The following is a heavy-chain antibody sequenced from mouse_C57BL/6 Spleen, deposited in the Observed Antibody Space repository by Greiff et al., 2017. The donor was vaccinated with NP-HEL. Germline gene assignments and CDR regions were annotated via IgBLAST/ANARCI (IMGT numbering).Heavy chain of an antibody. CDR1: GYTFTDYE. J-gene: IGHJ3*01. V-gene: IGHV1-15*01. Sequence: VKLQQSGAELVRPGASVTLSCKASGYTFTDYEMHWVKQTPVHGLEWIGAIDPETGGTAYNQKFKGKAILTADKSSSTAYMELRSLTSEDSAVYYCTTNMVTTRRFAYWGQGTLVTVSA. CDR2: IDPETGGT. CDR3: TTNMVTTRRFAY. D-gene: IGHD2-2*01.